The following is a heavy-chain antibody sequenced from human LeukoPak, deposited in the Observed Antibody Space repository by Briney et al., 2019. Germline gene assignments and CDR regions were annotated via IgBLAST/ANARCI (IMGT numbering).Heavy chain of an antibody. J-gene: IGHJ3*02. CDR3: ARDLVTVTKGFDI. V-gene: IGHV4-59*11. Sequence: SETLSLTCAVSDDSFSSHYWTWIRQPPGKGLEWIGYISYIGSTNYNPYLKSRVTISIDTSKNQFSLKLSSVTAADTAVYYCARDLVTVTKGFDIWGQGTMVSVSS. D-gene: IGHD4-17*01. CDR1: DDSFSSHY. CDR2: ISYIGST.